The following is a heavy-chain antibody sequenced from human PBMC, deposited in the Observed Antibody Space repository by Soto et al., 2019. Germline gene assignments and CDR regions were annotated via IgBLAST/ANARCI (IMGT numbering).Heavy chain of an antibody. J-gene: IGHJ5*02. CDR3: ARKVIGWYGWFDP. V-gene: IGHV1-8*01. CDR1: GYTFTSYD. CDR2: MNPNSGNT. D-gene: IGHD6-19*01. Sequence: GASVKVSCKASGYTFTSYDINWVRQATGQGLEWMGWMNPNSGNTGYAQKFQGRVTMTRNTSISTAYMELSSLRSEDTAAYYCARKVIGWYGWFDPWGQGTLVTVSS.